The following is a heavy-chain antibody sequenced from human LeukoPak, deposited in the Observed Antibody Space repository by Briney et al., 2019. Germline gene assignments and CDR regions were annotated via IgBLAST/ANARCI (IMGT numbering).Heavy chain of an antibody. V-gene: IGHV3-64D*06. D-gene: IGHD2-15*01. Sequence: GGSLRLSCSASGFTFGNYAMHWVRQAPGKGLEYVSAISSNGGSTYYADSVKGRFTISRDNSKNTLYLRMSSLRAEDTAVYYCVKALGYCSGGSCLAFDIWGQGTMVTVSS. CDR3: VKALGYCSGGSCLAFDI. J-gene: IGHJ3*02. CDR2: ISSNGGST. CDR1: GFTFGNYA.